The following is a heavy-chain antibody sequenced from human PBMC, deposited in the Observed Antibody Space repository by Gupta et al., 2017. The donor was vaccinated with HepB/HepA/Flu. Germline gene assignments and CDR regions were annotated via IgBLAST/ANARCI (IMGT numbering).Heavy chain of an antibody. D-gene: IGHD6-13*01. V-gene: IGHV1-3*01. CDR3: ARVTRVGQQLGTTAIDY. Sequence: QVQLVQSGAEVKKPGASVKVSCKASGYTFTSYAMHWVRQAPGQRLEWMGWINAGNGNTKYSQKFQGRVTITRDTSASTAYMELSSLRSEDTAVYYCARVTRVGQQLGTTAIDYWGQGTLVTVSS. CDR2: INAGNGNT. J-gene: IGHJ4*02. CDR1: GYTFTSYA.